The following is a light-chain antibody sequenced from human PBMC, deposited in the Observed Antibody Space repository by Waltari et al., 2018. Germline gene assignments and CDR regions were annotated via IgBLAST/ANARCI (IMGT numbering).Light chain of an antibody. J-gene: IGKJ1*01. CDR3: QQYNSRRT. CDR1: QSVGTD. CDR2: GAS. V-gene: IGKV3-15*01. Sequence: EIVMTQSPVTLSVSSGERATLSCRASQSVGTDLAWYQQKPGRAPRLLIHGASTRVTGIPARFSGSGSGTQFTLTISSLQSEDFAVYYCQQYNSRRTFGQGTKVEI.